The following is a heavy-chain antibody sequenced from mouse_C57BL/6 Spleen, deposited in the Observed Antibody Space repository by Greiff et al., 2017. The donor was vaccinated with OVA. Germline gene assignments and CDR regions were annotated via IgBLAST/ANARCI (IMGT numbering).Heavy chain of an antibody. J-gene: IGHJ2*01. D-gene: IGHD2-4*01. Sequence: VQLQQSGAELVKPGASVKISCKASGYAFSSYWMNWVKQRPGKGLEWIGQIYPGDGDTNYNGKFKGKATLTADKSYSTAYMQLSSLTSEDAAVYVCARSRDDYARDYWGKGTTLTVSS. CDR3: ARSRDDYARDY. CDR2: IYPGDGDT. CDR1: GYAFSSYW. V-gene: IGHV1-80*01.